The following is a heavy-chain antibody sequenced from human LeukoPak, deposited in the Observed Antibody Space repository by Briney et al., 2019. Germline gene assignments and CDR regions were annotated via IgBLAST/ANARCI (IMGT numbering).Heavy chain of an antibody. Sequence: SETLSLTCAVYGGSFSGYYWSWIRQPPGKGLSWIGEINLIGSTNSTPSLKSGVTLSVESSKNQFSLKLTSVTAAATPLYYFARAPLYYYDSSGYFFVDYWGQGTLVTVSS. CDR3: ARAPLYYYDSSGYFFVDY. CDR1: GGSFSGYY. V-gene: IGHV4-34*01. CDR2: INLIGST. J-gene: IGHJ4*02. D-gene: IGHD3-22*01.